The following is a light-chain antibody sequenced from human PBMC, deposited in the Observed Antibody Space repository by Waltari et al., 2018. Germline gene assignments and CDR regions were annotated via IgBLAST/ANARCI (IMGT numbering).Light chain of an antibody. J-gene: IGLJ1*01. CDR3: GTWDASLGGI. V-gene: IGLV1-51*02. Sequence: QSVLTQPPSVSAAPGQPVTISCSAASSNIGNNSVSWYQHFPGTAPKLLIYENNRRPSGIPDRFSGSKSGTSATLGITGLQTGDEADYYCGTWDASLGGIFGTGTKVTVL. CDR1: SSNIGNNS. CDR2: ENN.